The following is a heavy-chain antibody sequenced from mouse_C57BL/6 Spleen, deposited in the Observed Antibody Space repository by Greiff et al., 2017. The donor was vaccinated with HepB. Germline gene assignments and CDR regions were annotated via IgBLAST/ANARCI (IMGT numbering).Heavy chain of an antibody. J-gene: IGHJ2*01. D-gene: IGHD6-1*01. Sequence: VQLQQSGPELVKPGASVKISCKASGYAFSSSWMNWVKQRPGKGLEWIGRIYPGDGDTNYNGKFKGKATLTADISSSTAYMQLSSLTSEDSAVYFCAREGPLPFDYWGQGTTLTVSS. CDR3: AREGPLPFDY. CDR1: GYAFSSSW. V-gene: IGHV1-82*01. CDR2: IYPGDGDT.